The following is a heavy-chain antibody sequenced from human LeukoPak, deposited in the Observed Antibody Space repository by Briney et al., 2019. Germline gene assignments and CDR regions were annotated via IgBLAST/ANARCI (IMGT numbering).Heavy chain of an antibody. CDR3: ASMNYYDSSGYPDY. CDR2: ISSSSSYI. CDR1: GFTFSSYC. Sequence: GGSLRLSCAASGFTFSSYCMNWVRQAPGKGLEWVSSISSSSSYIYYADSVKGRFTISRDNAKNSLYLQMNSLRAEDTAVYYCASMNYYDSSGYPDYWGQGTLVTVSS. D-gene: IGHD3-22*01. V-gene: IGHV3-21*01. J-gene: IGHJ4*02.